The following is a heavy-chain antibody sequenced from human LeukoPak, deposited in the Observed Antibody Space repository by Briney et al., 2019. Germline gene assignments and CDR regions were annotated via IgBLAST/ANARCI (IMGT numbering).Heavy chain of an antibody. V-gene: IGHV3-21*01. J-gene: IGHJ5*02. CDR2: ITSSNSYI. D-gene: IGHD3-10*01. CDR3: TRDQNFYGSGRGFDP. CDR1: GFTFDDYS. Sequence: GGSLRLSCAASGFTFDDYSMNWVRQAPGKGLEWVSSITSSNSYIHYADSVKGRFTISRDNAKNSLYLQMNSLRAEDTAIYYCTRDQNFYGSGRGFDPWGQGTLVTVSS.